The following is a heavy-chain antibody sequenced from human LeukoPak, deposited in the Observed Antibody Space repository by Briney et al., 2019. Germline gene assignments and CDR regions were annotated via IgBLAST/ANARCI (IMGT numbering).Heavy chain of an antibody. CDR3: ARTRITMVRGVSLAFDI. CDR1: GGSISSYY. Sequence: NPSETLSLTCTVSGGSISSYYWSWIRQPPGKGLEWIGYIYYSGSTNYNPSLKSRVTISVDTSKNQFSLKLSSVTAADTAVYYCARTRITMVRGVSLAFDIWGQGTMVTVSS. D-gene: IGHD3-10*01. J-gene: IGHJ3*02. CDR2: IYYSGST. V-gene: IGHV4-59*01.